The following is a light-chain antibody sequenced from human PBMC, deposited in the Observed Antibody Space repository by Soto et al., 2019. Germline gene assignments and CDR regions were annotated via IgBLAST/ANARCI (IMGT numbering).Light chain of an antibody. Sequence: QSVLTQPPSASGSPGQSVTISCTGTSSDVGGYNYVSWYQQHPGKAPKLMISEVSKRPSGVPDRFSGSKSGNIASLTVSGLQAEDEADYYCSSFAGNNNLVFGGGTKLTVL. V-gene: IGLV2-8*01. J-gene: IGLJ2*01. CDR2: EVS. CDR1: SSDVGGYNY. CDR3: SSFAGNNNLV.